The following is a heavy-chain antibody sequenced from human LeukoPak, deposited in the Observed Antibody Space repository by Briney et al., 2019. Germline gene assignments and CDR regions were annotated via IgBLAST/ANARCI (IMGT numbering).Heavy chain of an antibody. CDR2: TYPGDSDT. CDR1: GYSFTSYW. CDR3: ARHLGHIVVVTATDPWDAFDI. V-gene: IGHV5-51*01. D-gene: IGHD2-21*02. Sequence: GESLKISCKGSGYSFTSYWIGWVRQMPGKGLEWMGITYPGDSDTRYSPSFQGQVTISADKSISTAYLQWSSLKASDTAMYYCARHLGHIVVVTATDPWDAFDIWGQGTMVTVSS. J-gene: IGHJ3*02.